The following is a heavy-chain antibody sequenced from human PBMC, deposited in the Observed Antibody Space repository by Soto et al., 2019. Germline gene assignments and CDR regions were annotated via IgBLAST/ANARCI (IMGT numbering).Heavy chain of an antibody. D-gene: IGHD2-2*01. CDR2: MYTGGST. CDR1: GFNVSSNY. Sequence: GGSLRLSCAASGFNVSSNYMSWVSQAPGKGLEWVSVMYTGGSTSSADFVKGRFTISRHNSKNTLYLQMNSLRAEDTAVYYCVRDGHCITTSCYGNWFDPWGQGALVTVS. J-gene: IGHJ5*02. CDR3: VRDGHCITTSCYGNWFDP. V-gene: IGHV3-53*01.